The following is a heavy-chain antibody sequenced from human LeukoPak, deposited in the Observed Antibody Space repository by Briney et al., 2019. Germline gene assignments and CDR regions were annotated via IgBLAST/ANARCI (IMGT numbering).Heavy chain of an antibody. CDR2: INPNSGGT. Sequence: ASVKVSCKASGYTFTGYYMHWVRQAPGQGLEWMGWINPNSGGTNYAQKFQGRVTMTRDTSISTAYMELSSLRSEDTAVYYCARECDYLQYNWFDPWGQGTLVTVSS. J-gene: IGHJ5*02. D-gene: IGHD4-17*01. V-gene: IGHV1-2*02. CDR1: GYTFTGYY. CDR3: ARECDYLQYNWFDP.